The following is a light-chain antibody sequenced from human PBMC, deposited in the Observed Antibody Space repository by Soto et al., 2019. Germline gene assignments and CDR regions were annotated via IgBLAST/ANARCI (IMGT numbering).Light chain of an antibody. J-gene: IGKJ1*01. Sequence: EIVLTQSPGTLSLSPGERATLSCRASQSVSNSYLAWYQRIPGQSPRLLIYGASRRATGIPDRFSGSGSGTDFTLTISRLEPEDFAVYYCQQYDSSPWKFGQGTKVEIK. V-gene: IGKV3-20*01. CDR2: GAS. CDR3: QQYDSSPWK. CDR1: QSVSNSY.